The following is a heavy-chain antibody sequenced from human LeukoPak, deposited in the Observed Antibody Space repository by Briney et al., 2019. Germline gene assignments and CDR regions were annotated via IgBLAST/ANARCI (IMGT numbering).Heavy chain of an antibody. D-gene: IGHD2-2*01. J-gene: IGHJ6*02. CDR3: ARDPSRKGMDV. CDR2: IRSKAYGGTT. CDR1: GFTFGDYA. Sequence: GGSLRLSCTASGFTFGDYAMSWVRQAPGKGLEWVGFIRSKAYGGTTEYAASVKGRFTISRDDSKSIAYLQMNSLKTEDTAVYYCARDPSRKGMDVWGQGTTVTVSS. V-gene: IGHV3-49*04.